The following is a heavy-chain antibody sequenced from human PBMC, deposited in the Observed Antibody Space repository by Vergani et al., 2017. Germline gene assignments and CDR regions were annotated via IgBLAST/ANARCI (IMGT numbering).Heavy chain of an antibody. CDR2: IYPGDSDT. CDR1: GYSFTSYW. Sequence: EVQLVQSGAEVKKPGESLKISCKGSGYSFTSYWIGWVRQMPGKGLEWMGIIYPGDSDTRYSPSFQGQVTISADKSISTAYLQWSSLKASDTAMYYCARGPGLLWFGEPTGYYYMDVWGKGTTVTVSS. V-gene: IGHV5-51*03. D-gene: IGHD3-10*01. CDR3: ARGPGLLWFGEPTGYYYMDV. J-gene: IGHJ6*03.